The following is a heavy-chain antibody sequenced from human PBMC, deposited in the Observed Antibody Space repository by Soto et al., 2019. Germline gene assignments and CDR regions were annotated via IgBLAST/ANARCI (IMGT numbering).Heavy chain of an antibody. D-gene: IGHD2-8*02. J-gene: IGHJ3*02. CDR1: GFTFSSYE. CDR2: ISSSGSTI. CDR3: GRDLVGKKAFDI. V-gene: IGHV3-48*03. Sequence: GGSLRLSCAASGFTFSSYEMNWVRQAPGKGLEWVSYISSSGSTIYYADSVKGRFTISRDNAKNSLYLQMNSLRAEDTAVYYCGRDLVGKKAFDIWGQGTMVTVSS.